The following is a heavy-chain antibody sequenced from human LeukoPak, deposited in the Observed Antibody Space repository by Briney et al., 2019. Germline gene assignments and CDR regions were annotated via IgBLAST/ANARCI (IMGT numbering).Heavy chain of an antibody. CDR3: ARETYYGSGSYSDFALDY. V-gene: IGHV3-48*03. CDR2: ISGSGTSI. J-gene: IGHJ4*02. D-gene: IGHD3-10*01. Sequence: GGSLRLSCTASGFTFSNYEINWVRQAPGRGLEWISYISGSGTSIYHANSVKGRFTISRDNAKNSVYLQMNSLRAEDTAVYYCARETYYGSGSYSDFALDYWGQGTLVTVSS. CDR1: GFTFSNYE.